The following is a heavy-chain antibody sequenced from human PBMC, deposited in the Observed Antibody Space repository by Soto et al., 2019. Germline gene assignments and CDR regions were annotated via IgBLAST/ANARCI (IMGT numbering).Heavy chain of an antibody. D-gene: IGHD4-17*01. V-gene: IGHV1-8*01. Sequence: GASVKVSCKASGYTFTNYDINWVRQATGQGLEWVGWMNPNSGHTGFAQKFQGRVTMTRDTSISTAYMELSSLSSEDTAVYYCARGRSSYGDYINWYFDLWGRGTLVTVSS. CDR3: ARGRSSYGDYINWYFDL. CDR1: GYTFTNYD. CDR2: MNPNSGHT. J-gene: IGHJ2*01.